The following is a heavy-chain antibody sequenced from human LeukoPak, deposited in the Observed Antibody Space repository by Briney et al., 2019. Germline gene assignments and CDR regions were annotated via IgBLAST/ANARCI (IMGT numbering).Heavy chain of an antibody. J-gene: IGHJ4*02. Sequence: PSETLSLTCPVSGGPISSYYWSWIRQPPGKGLEWIGYIYYSGSTNYNPSLKSRVTISVDTSKNQFSLKLSSVTAADTAVYYCARGHKAAVDYWGQGTLVTVSS. CDR2: IYYSGST. V-gene: IGHV4-59*01. CDR1: GGPISSYY. CDR3: ARGHKAAVDY. D-gene: IGHD6-13*01.